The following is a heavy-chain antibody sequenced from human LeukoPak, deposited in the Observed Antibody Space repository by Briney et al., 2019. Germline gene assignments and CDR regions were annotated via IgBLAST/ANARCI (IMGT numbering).Heavy chain of an antibody. Sequence: ASVNVSCKASGYTFTDFGISWVRQAPGQGPEWMGRISAYNGDIIYGQKFQGRVTMTTDTSTSTAYMELRSLRSDDTAVYYCTRDLGTYKSYGSIFFDYWGQGALVTVSS. V-gene: IGHV1-18*01. CDR1: GYTFTDFG. D-gene: IGHD3-10*01. CDR2: ISAYNGDI. CDR3: TRDLGTYKSYGSIFFDY. J-gene: IGHJ4*02.